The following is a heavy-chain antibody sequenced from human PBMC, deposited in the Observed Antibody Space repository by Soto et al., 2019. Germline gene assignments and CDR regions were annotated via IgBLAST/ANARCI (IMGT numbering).Heavy chain of an antibody. CDR1: GFTFSSYA. CDR2: ISYDGSNK. V-gene: IGHV3-30-3*01. CDR3: SISHGTYYYGSGSYFPY. Sequence: PGGSLRLSCAASGFTFSSYAMHWVRQAPGKGLEWVAVISYDGSNKYYADSVKGRFTISRDNSKNTLYLQMNSLRAEDTSVYYFSISHGTYYYGSGSYFPYWGQGTLVTVSS. J-gene: IGHJ4*02. D-gene: IGHD3-10*01.